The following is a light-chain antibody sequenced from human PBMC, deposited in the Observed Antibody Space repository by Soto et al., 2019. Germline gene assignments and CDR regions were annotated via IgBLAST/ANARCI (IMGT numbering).Light chain of an antibody. CDR3: QQYETSPMCT. J-gene: IGKJ2*02. CDR2: DAS. Sequence: EIVLTQSPGTLSLSPGERATLSCRASQTVSSTFLAWYQQKPGQPPRLLIYDASGRATGIPDRFSGSGSGTDFTLTITRLEPEDFAVYYWQQYETSPMCTFGQGTKLYIK. CDR1: QTVSSTF. V-gene: IGKV3-20*01.